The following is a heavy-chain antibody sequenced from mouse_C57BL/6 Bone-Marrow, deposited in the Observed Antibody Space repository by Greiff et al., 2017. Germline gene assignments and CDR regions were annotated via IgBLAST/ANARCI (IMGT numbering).Heavy chain of an antibody. Sequence: DVQLVESGGGLVQPKGSLKLSCAASGFSFNSYAMNWVRQAPGKGLEWVARIRSKSNNYATYYDDSVKDRFTISRDDSESMLYLQMNNLKTEDTAMYYCVRGYYGSSADWYFDVWGTGTTVTVSS. D-gene: IGHD1-1*01. V-gene: IGHV10-1*01. CDR2: IRSKSNNYAT. CDR1: GFSFNSYA. CDR3: VRGYYGSSADWYFDV. J-gene: IGHJ1*03.